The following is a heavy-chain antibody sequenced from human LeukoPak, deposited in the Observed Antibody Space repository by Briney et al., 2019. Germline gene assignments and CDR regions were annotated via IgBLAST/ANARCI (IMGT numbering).Heavy chain of an antibody. CDR3: TRKYSDPFDY. Sequence: GGSLRLSCTASGFTFGDYAISWVRQAPGKGLEWVGFIRSISYGGTREYAASVKGRFTISRDDPKGIAYLQMNSLKTEDTAVYYCTRKYSDPFDYWGQGTLVTVSS. CDR1: GFTFGDYA. J-gene: IGHJ4*02. D-gene: IGHD5-18*01. CDR2: IRSISYGGTR. V-gene: IGHV3-49*04.